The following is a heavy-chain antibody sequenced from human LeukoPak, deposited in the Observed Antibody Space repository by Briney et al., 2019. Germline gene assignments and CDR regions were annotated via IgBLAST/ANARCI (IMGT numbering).Heavy chain of an antibody. CDR3: AKDKGDYVWGSYRPTALDY. V-gene: IGHV3-74*01. CDR2: INTDGSST. J-gene: IGHJ4*02. Sequence: GGSLRLSCAASGFTFSSYWMHWVRQAPGKGLVWVSRINTDGSSTSYADSVKGRFTISRDNAKNSLYLQMNSLRAEDTALYYCAKDKGDYVWGSYRPTALDYWGQGTLVTVSS. CDR1: GFTFSSYW. D-gene: IGHD3-16*02.